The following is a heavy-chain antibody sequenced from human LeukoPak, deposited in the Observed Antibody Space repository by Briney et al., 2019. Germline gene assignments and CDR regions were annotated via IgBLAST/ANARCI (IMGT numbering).Heavy chain of an antibody. CDR1: GGSISSGSYY. Sequence: SQTLSLTCTVSGGSISSGSYYWSWIRQPAGKGLEWIGRIYTSGSTNYNPSLKSRVTISVDTSKNQFSLKLSSVTAADTAVYYCARGRLFSEAEVDYWGQGTLVTVSS. CDR3: ARGRLFSEAEVDY. CDR2: IYTSGST. V-gene: IGHV4-61*02. D-gene: IGHD2-21*02. J-gene: IGHJ4*02.